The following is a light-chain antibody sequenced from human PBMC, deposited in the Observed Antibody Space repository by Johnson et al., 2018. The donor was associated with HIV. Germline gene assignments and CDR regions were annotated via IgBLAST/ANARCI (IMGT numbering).Light chain of an antibody. V-gene: IGLV1-51*01. CDR3: GTWDSSLSAYV. J-gene: IGLJ1*01. Sequence: QSVLTQPPSVSAAPGQKVTISCSGSSSNIGNNYVSWYQQLPGTAPKLLIYDNNKRPSGIPDRFSGSKSGPSPTRGITGLQTGDEADYYCGTWDSSLSAYVFGTGTKVTVL. CDR1: SSNIGNNY. CDR2: DNN.